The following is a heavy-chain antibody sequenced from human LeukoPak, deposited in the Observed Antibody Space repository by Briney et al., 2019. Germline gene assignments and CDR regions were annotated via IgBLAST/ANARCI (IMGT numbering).Heavy chain of an antibody. CDR2: ISGSSGAT. V-gene: IGHV3-23*01. CDR1: GFTFKTYV. Sequence: QPGGSLRLSCAASGFTFKTYVMSWVRQAPGKGLEWVSAISGSSGATYYADSVKGRFTISRDNSKNTLYLQMNSLRAEDTAVYYCARDYGDYAVRYYYYYYYMDVWGKGTTVTVSS. CDR3: ARDYGDYAVRYYYYYYYMDV. D-gene: IGHD4-17*01. J-gene: IGHJ6*03.